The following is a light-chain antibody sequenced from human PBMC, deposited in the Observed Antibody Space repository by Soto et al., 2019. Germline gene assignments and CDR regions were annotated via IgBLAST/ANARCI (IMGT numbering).Light chain of an antibody. CDR2: DVS. V-gene: IGKV1-16*02. CDR3: QQYHNYPVT. CDR1: QGISNH. Sequence: DIEMTQSPPSVSASVGDRVTITCRASQGISNHLSWFQLNPGKAPKSLIYDVSRLQSGVPSKFSGSVSGTDFPLTISSLQPEDFATYYCQQYHNYPVTFGGGTKVEIK. J-gene: IGKJ4*01.